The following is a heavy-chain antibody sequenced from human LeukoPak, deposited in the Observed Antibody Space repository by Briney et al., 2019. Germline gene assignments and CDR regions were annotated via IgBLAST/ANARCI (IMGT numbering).Heavy chain of an antibody. CDR2: IVVGSGNT. CDR1: GFTFTISA. CDR3: ATPSQDYGDYSY. V-gene: IGHV1-58*01. Sequence: GTSVKVSFTASGFTFTISAVQWVRQARGQRLEWIGWIVVGSGNTNYAQKFQERVTITRDMSTSTAYMELSSLRSEDTAVYYCATPSQDYGDYSYWGQGTLVTVSS. D-gene: IGHD4-17*01. J-gene: IGHJ4*02.